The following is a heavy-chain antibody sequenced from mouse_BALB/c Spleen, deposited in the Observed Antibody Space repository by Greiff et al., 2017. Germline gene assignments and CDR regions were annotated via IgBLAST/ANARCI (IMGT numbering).Heavy chain of an antibody. CDR3: NAHQAWFAY. CDR1: GFNIKDYY. CDR2: IDPENGDT. Sequence: VQLQQSGAELVRPGASVKLSCTASGFNIKDYYMHWVKQRPEQGLEWIGWIDPENGDTEYAPKFQGKATMTADTSSNTAYLQLPSLTSEDTAVYYCNAHQAWFAYWGQGTLVTVCA. V-gene: IGHV14-4*02. J-gene: IGHJ3*01.